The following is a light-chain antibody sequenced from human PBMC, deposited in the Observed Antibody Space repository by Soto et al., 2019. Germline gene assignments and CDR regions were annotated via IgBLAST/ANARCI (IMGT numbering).Light chain of an antibody. J-gene: IGKJ3*01. CDR3: QQSYSTPIFT. CDR2: AAS. V-gene: IGKV1-39*01. Sequence: DIQMTQSPSSLSASVGDRVTITCRASQSFSSYLNWYQQKPGKAPKLLIYAASSLQSGVPSRFSGSGSGTDFTLTISSLQPEDFATYYCQQSYSTPIFTFGPGTKVDIK. CDR1: QSFSSY.